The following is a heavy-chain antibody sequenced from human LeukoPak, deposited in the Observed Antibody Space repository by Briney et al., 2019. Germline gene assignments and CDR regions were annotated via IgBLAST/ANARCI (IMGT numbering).Heavy chain of an antibody. V-gene: IGHV3-30*02. Sequence: GGSLRLSCAASGFTFSSYGMHWVRQAPGMGLEWVAFIRYDGSNKYYADSVKGRFTISRDNSKNTLYLQMNSLRAEDTAVYYCAKSPLDIVVVPAAKMLGDYFDYWGQGTLVTVSS. CDR1: GFTFSSYG. CDR3: AKSPLDIVVVPAAKMLGDYFDY. CDR2: IRYDGSNK. D-gene: IGHD2-2*03. J-gene: IGHJ4*02.